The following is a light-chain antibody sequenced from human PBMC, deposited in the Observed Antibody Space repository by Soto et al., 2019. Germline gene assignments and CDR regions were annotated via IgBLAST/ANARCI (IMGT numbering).Light chain of an antibody. Sequence: QSVLTQPASVSGSPGQSITISCTGASSDVGDYSYVSWYQHHPGQAPELLIYEVSKRPSGVSDRFSGSKSGNTASLTISGLQTEDEADYYCCSYAGFTTYVFGSGTKLTVL. CDR3: CSYAGFTTYV. CDR1: SSDVGDYSY. CDR2: EVS. J-gene: IGLJ1*01. V-gene: IGLV2-23*02.